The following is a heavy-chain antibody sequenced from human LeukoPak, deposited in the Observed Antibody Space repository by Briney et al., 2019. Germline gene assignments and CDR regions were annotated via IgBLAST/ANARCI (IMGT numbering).Heavy chain of an antibody. Sequence: GRSLRLSCAASGFTFSSYAMHWVRQAPGKGLEWLAVISYDGSNKYYADSVKGRFTISRDNSKNTLYLQMNSLRAEDTAVYYCARDSTNPPNIVVVPAAPDYWGQGTLVTVSS. CDR2: ISYDGSNK. D-gene: IGHD2-2*01. J-gene: IGHJ4*02. CDR1: GFTFSSYA. CDR3: ARDSTNPPNIVVVPAAPDY. V-gene: IGHV3-30-3*01.